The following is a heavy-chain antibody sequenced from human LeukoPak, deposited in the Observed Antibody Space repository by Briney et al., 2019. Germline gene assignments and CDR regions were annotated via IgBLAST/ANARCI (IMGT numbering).Heavy chain of an antibody. CDR1: GGSISSYY. Sequence: SETLSLTCTVSGGSISSYYWSWIRQPPGKGLEWIGYIYYSGSTNYNPSLKSRVTISVDTSKNQFSPKLSSVTAADTAVYYCARQDWSIAAAPDYWGQGTLVTVSS. CDR3: ARQDWSIAAAPDY. V-gene: IGHV4-59*08. J-gene: IGHJ4*02. CDR2: IYYSGST. D-gene: IGHD6-13*01.